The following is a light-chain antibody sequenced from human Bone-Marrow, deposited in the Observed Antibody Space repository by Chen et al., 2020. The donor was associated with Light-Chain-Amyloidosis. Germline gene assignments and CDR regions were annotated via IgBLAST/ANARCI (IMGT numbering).Light chain of an antibody. Sequence: EIVLSQSPATLSVSPGEGATLSCRASERLSGNLAWYQQKPGQAPRLLIYGVSTRATGIPARFSGSGSGTEFTLTISSLQSEDFVVYFCQQYNDWPWTFGLGTKVDIK. CDR1: ERLSGN. J-gene: IGKJ1*01. V-gene: IGKV3-15*01. CDR3: QQYNDWPWT. CDR2: GVS.